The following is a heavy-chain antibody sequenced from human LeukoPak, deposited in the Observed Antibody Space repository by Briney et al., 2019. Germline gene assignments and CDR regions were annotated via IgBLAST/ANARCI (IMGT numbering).Heavy chain of an antibody. J-gene: IGHJ6*03. CDR2: VSASGHYT. CDR1: GFTFSNSA. Sequence: GGSLRPSCEGSGFTFSNSAMGWVRQAPGKGLEWVSGVSASGHYTYYADSAKGRFTISRDNSKNTLYLQMNSLRAEDTALYYCAKDGSWGDYYFYFYIDVWGKGTTVTVSS. V-gene: IGHV3-23*01. CDR3: AKDGSWGDYYFYFYIDV. D-gene: IGHD3-16*01.